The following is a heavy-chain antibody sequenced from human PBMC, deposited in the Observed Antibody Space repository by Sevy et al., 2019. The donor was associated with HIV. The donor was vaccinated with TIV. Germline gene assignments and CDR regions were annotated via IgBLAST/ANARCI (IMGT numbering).Heavy chain of an antibody. V-gene: IGHV3-72*01. CDR2: IRNKADSYTT. CDR1: GFTFSDHY. CDR3: ATHAGIAAAGRVFDY. D-gene: IGHD6-13*01. Sequence: GGSLRLSCAASGFTFSDHYMEWVRQAPGKGLEWVGRIRNKADSYTTEFAASVKGRFTISRDDSKNSLYLLMNSLKTEDTTVYYCATHAGIAAAGRVFDYWGQGTLVTVSS. J-gene: IGHJ4*02.